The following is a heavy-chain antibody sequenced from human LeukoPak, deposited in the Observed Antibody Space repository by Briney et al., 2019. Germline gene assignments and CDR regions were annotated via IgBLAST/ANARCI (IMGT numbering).Heavy chain of an antibody. V-gene: IGHV3-72*01. D-gene: IGHD4-17*01. Sequence: PGGSLRLSCVASGFTFSDHYMDWVRQAPGKGLDWGGRIRFKANSYATEYGASVKGRFTISRDDSKNSLYLQMNSLKTEDTAVYYCARIQVGDYFDCWGQGTLVTVSS. J-gene: IGHJ4*02. CDR1: GFTFSDHY. CDR3: ARIQVGDYFDC. CDR2: IRFKANSYAT.